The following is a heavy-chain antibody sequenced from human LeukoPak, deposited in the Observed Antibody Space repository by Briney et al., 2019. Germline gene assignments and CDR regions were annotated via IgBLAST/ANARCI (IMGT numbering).Heavy chain of an antibody. Sequence: ASVKVSCKAAGYTFSSYDINWVRQAPGQGLEYMGWMNPSSGNTGYTQKFQGRITMTRDTSIGTAYMELSSLKSEDTALYYCTRMRGYTYGYWSLDLWGRGTLVTVSS. CDR1: GYTFSSYD. CDR3: TRMRGYTYGYWSLDL. CDR2: MNPSSGNT. D-gene: IGHD5-18*01. V-gene: IGHV1-8*01. J-gene: IGHJ2*01.